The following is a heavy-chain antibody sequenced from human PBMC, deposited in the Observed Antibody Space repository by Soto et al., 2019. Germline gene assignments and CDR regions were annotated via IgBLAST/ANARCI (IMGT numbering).Heavy chain of an antibody. D-gene: IGHD3-10*01. CDR1: GYSISSGYY. V-gene: IGHV4-38-2*01. Sequence: PSETLSLTCAVSGYSISSGYYWGWIRQPPGKGLEWIGSIYHSGSTYYNPSLKSRVTISVETSKNQFSLKLSSVTAADTAVYYCARGPYYYGSGSYYNQPTSPSNYYGMAVWGHGTTVTVS. J-gene: IGHJ6*02. CDR3: ARGPYYYGSGSYYNQPTSPSNYYGMAV. CDR2: IYHSGST.